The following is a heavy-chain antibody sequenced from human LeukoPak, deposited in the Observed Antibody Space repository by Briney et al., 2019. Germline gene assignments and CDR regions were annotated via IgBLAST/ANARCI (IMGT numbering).Heavy chain of an antibody. D-gene: IGHD3-10*02. V-gene: IGHV1-2*02. CDR2: INPKTGGA. Sequence: GASVKVSCKPLEFPFSGYYVHGVRQAPGQGREWMGRINPKTGGANYAQKFRGRVVMTTDISVSTAYMDFSGLRFDDTGVYYCARFMFSENQAYHYGMDVWGQGTTVTVSS. CDR1: EFPFSGYY. CDR3: ARFMFSENQAYHYGMDV. J-gene: IGHJ6*02.